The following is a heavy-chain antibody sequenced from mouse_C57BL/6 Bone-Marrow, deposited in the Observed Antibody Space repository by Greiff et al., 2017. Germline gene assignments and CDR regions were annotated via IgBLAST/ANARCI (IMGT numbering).Heavy chain of an antibody. J-gene: IGHJ3*01. D-gene: IGHD1-1*01. CDR3: ARDYYGSWFAY. Sequence: DVKLVESGGDLVKPGGSLKLSCAASGFTFSSYGMSWVRQTPDKRLEWVATISSGGSYTYYPASVKGRFTISRDNAKNTLYLQMSSLKSEDTAMYYCARDYYGSWFAYWGQGTLVTVSA. V-gene: IGHV5-6*02. CDR1: GFTFSSYG. CDR2: ISSGGSYT.